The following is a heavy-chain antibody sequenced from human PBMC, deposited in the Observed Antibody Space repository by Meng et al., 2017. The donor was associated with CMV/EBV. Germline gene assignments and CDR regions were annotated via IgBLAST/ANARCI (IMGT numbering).Heavy chain of an antibody. Sequence: GSLRLSCTVSGYSISSGYYWSWIRQPPGKGLEWIGEINHSGSTNYNPSLKSRVTISVDTSKNQFSLKLSSVTAADTAVYYCATTRSYYDFWSGPDAFDIWGQGTMVTVSS. J-gene: IGHJ3*02. D-gene: IGHD3-3*01. CDR2: INHSGST. CDR1: GYSISSGYY. CDR3: ATTRSYYDFWSGPDAFDI. V-gene: IGHV4-38-2*02.